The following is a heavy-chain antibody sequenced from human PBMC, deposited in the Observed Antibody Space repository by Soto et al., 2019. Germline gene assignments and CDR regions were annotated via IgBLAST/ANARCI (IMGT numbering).Heavy chain of an antibody. V-gene: IGHV3-30-3*01. CDR1: GFTFSSYA. Sequence: QVQLVESGGGVVQPGRSLRLSCAASGFTFSSYAMHWVRQAPGKGLEWVAVISYDGSNKYYADSVKGRFTISRDNSKNTLYLQMNSLRAEDTAVYYCARDRIYSSSWYDYWGQGNLVTVSS. CDR3: ARDRIYSSSWYDY. CDR2: ISYDGSNK. J-gene: IGHJ4*02. D-gene: IGHD6-13*01.